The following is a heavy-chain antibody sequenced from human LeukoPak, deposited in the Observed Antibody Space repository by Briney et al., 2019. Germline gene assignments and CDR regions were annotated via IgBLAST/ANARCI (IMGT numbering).Heavy chain of an antibody. CDR1: GGSFSGYY. J-gene: IGHJ6*03. CDR2: INHSGST. Sequence: SETLSLTCAVYGGSFSGYYWSWIRQPPGKGLEWIGEINHSGSTNYNPSLKSRVTISVDTSKNQFSLKLSSVTAADTAVYYCASSKYYYYYMDVWGKGTTVTISS. CDR3: ASSKYYYYYMDV. V-gene: IGHV4-34*01. D-gene: IGHD2-2*01.